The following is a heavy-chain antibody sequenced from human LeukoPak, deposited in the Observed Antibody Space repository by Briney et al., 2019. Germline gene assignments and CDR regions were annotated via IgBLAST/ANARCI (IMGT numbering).Heavy chain of an antibody. CDR2: IYYSGSP. V-gene: IGHV4-39*01. CDR3: ATWRTAKTGFDY. CDR1: GPSISNNNYY. Sequence: PSETLSLTCTVSGPSISNNNYYWAWIRQPPGKGLECIGSIYYSGSPYYNPSLKSRVTISVDTSKNQFSLRLSSVTAADTAVYYCATWRTAKTGFDYWGQGTLVTVSS. D-gene: IGHD1-1*01. J-gene: IGHJ4*02.